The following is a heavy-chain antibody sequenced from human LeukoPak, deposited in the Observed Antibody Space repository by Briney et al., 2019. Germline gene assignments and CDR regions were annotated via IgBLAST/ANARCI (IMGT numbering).Heavy chain of an antibody. CDR2: IRYDGSIK. Sequence: GGSLRLSCAASGFTFSSYGMHWVRQAPGKGLEWVAFIRYDGSIKHYGDAVKGRFTISRDNSKNSLYLQMNSLRAEDTAVYYCARGTMFPYYFDYWGQGTLVTVSS. CDR1: GFTFSSYG. D-gene: IGHD3-10*02. J-gene: IGHJ4*02. CDR3: ARGTMFPYYFDY. V-gene: IGHV3-30*02.